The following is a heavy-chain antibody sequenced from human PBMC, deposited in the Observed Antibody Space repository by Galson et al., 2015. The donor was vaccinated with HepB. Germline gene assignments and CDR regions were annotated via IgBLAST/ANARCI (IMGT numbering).Heavy chain of an antibody. Sequence: SLRLSCAASGFTFSNAWMNWVRQAPGKGLEWVGRIKSKTDGGTIDYAAPVKGRLTISRDDSKNTLYLQMNSLKTEDTAVYYCTTDRYYYGMDVWGQGTTVTVSS. CDR3: TTDRYYYGMDV. J-gene: IGHJ6*02. V-gene: IGHV3-15*07. CDR2: IKSKTDGGTI. CDR1: GFTFSNAW.